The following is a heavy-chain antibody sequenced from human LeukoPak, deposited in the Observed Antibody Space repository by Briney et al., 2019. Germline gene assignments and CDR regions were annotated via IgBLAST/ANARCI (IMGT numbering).Heavy chain of an antibody. CDR3: AKTGGRGDPFDY. V-gene: IGHV3-21*01. D-gene: IGHD2-21*02. CDR1: GFTFTSYG. CDR2: ISSTSSYI. Sequence: GGSLRLSCTASGFTFTSYGMNWVRQAPGKGLEWVSSISSTSSYINYADSVKGRFTISRDNAENSLYLEMNSLRVEDTAVYYCAKTGGRGDPFDYWGQGTLVTVSS. J-gene: IGHJ4*02.